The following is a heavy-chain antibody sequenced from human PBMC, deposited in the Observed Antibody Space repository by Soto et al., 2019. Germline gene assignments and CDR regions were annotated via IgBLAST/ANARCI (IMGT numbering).Heavy chain of an antibody. V-gene: IGHV4-4*02. CDR1: SGSISSSNW. CDR2: IYHSGST. Sequence: QVQLQESGPGLVKPSGTLSLTCAVSSGSISSSNWWSWVRQPPGKGLEWIGEIYHSGSTNYNPSLKSRVTVSVDKSKNQFSLKLSSVTAADTAVYYCASRDIVATIGFDYWGQGTLVTVSS. CDR3: ASRDIVATIGFDY. D-gene: IGHD5-12*01. J-gene: IGHJ4*02.